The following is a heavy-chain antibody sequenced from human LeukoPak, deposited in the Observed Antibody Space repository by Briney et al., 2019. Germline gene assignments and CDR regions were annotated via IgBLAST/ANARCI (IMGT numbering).Heavy chain of an antibody. CDR1: GGSFSGYY. Sequence: SETLSLTCRVYGGSFSGYYWSWIRQPPGKGLEWIGEVNYSGSTNYKPSLRSRVIISVDTSKNQFFLKLKSVTAADAAVCYCASYRYAYRGMDSWGQGTLVTVSS. CDR2: VNYSGST. D-gene: IGHD3-16*01. V-gene: IGHV4-34*01. J-gene: IGHJ5*01. CDR3: ASYRYAYRGMDS.